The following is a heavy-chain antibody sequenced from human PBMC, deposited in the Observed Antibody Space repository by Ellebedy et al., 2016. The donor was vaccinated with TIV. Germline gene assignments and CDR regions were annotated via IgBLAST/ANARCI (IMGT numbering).Heavy chain of an antibody. J-gene: IGHJ3*02. CDR1: GYTFTSYY. CDR3: ARVSELTAGRDAFDI. V-gene: IGHV1-46*01. CDR2: INPSGGST. Sequence: ASVKVSXKASGYTFTSYYMHWVRQAPGQGLEWMGIINPSGGSTSYAQKFQGRVTMTRDTSTSTVYMELSSLRSEDTAVYYCARVSELTAGRDAFDIWGQGTMVTVSS. D-gene: IGHD3-10*01.